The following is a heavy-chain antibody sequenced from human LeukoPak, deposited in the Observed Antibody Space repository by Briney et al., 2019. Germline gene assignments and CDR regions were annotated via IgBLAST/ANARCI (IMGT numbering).Heavy chain of an antibody. CDR3: ARRDITSGIDY. CDR2: IYYSGTT. CDR1: GGSISTYY. V-gene: IGHV4-59*01. D-gene: IGHD5-12*01. Sequence: SETLSLTCTVSGGSISTYYWSWVRQPPGKGLEWIGYIYYSGTTKYNPSLKSRVTISVDTSKNQFSLRLSSVTAADTAVYYCARRDITSGIDYWGQGTLVTVSS. J-gene: IGHJ4*02.